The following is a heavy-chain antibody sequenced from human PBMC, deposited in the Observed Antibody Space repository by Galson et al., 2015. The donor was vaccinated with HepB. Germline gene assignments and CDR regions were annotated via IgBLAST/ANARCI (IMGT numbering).Heavy chain of an antibody. CDR3: ARDSSRSWIQLWPGGFDY. Sequence: SLRLSCAASGFTFSSYAMHWVRQAPGKGLEWVAVISYDGSNKYYADSVKGRFTISRDNSKNTLYLQMNSRRAEDTAVYYCARDSSRSWIQLWPGGFDYWGQGTLVTVSS. D-gene: IGHD5-18*01. CDR1: GFTFSSYA. V-gene: IGHV3-30-3*01. CDR2: ISYDGSNK. J-gene: IGHJ4*02.